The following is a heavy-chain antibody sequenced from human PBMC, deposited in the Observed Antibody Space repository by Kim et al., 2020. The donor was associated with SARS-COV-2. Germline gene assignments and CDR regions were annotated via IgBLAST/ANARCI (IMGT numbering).Heavy chain of an antibody. J-gene: IGHJ4*02. CDR3: ARDRRYSLDY. V-gene: IGHV3-7*01. CDR2: IKEDGTER. Sequence: GGSLRLSCVASGFTFSTNWMSWARQAPGKGLEWVVKIKEDGTERYYGSSVEGRFTISRDNAKNSLYLEMHSLSAEDTAVYYCARDRRYSLDYWGQGTLVTLSS. D-gene: IGHD2-15*01. CDR1: GFTFSTNW.